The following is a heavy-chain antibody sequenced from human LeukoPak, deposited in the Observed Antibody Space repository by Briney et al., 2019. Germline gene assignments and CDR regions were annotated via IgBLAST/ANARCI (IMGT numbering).Heavy chain of an antibody. D-gene: IGHD6-13*01. V-gene: IGHV3-23*01. J-gene: IGHJ4*02. CDR2: ISGSGGST. CDR1: GFTISSYA. Sequence: GGSLRLSRAASGFTISSYAMSWVRQAPGKGLEWVSAISGSGGSTYYADSVKGRFTISRDNSKNTLYLQMNSLRAEDTAVYYCAKVDPEYSSSWYDDYWGQGTLVTVSS. CDR3: AKVDPEYSSSWYDDY.